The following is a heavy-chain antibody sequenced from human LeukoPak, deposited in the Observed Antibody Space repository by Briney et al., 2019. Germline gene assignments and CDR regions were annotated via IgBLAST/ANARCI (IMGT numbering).Heavy chain of an antibody. CDR2: IDYDGRST. Sequence: GGSLRLSCVASGFTFSSFWMHWVRQAPGKGLVWVSRIDYDGRSTIYADSVKGRFTISRDNAKNTLYLQMNGLRAEDTAMYYCATIAAADKDYWGQGTLVTVSS. V-gene: IGHV3-74*01. D-gene: IGHD6-13*01. CDR3: ATIAAADKDY. CDR1: GFTFSSFW. J-gene: IGHJ4*02.